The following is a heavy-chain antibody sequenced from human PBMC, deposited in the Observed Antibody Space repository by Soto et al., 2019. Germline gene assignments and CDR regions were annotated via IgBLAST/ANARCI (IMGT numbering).Heavy chain of an antibody. V-gene: IGHV3-33*01. J-gene: IGHJ4*02. CDR3: ARDGDIVFDY. CDR1: GFTFSSYG. CDR2: IWYDGSNK. D-gene: IGHD2-15*01. Sequence: GESLKISCAASGFTFSSYGMHWVRQAPGKGLEWVAVIWYDGSNKYYADSVKGRFTISRDNSKNTLYLQMNSLRAEDTAVYYCARDGDIVFDYWGQGTLVTVSS.